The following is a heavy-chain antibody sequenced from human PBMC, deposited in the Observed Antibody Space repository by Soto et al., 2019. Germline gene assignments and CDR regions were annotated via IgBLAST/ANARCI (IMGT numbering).Heavy chain of an antibody. J-gene: IGHJ4*02. Sequence: QVQLQESGPGLVKPSETLSLTCTVSGGSISSYYWSWIRQPPGKGLEWIGYLYYSGSTNYNPSLKRRVTISVDTSKNQFSLKLSSVTAADTAVYYCARDSPPGDYWGQGTLVTVSS. CDR3: ARDSPPGDY. V-gene: IGHV4-59*01. CDR2: LYYSGST. CDR1: GGSISSYY.